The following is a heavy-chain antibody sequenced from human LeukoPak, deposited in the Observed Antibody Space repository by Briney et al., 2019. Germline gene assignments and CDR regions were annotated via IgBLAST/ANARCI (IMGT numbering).Heavy chain of an antibody. V-gene: IGHV4-59*11. CDR1: GGSISAHY. CDR3: AKFGTYPVHVSYSYYYMDV. Sequence: SETLSLTCTVSGGSISAHYWSWLRQPPGKGLEYIGDVYYTGTTNYDPSLKSRVTMSVDTSKYQFSLRLTSVTAADTALYYCAKFGTYPVHVSYSYYYMDVWGKGTTVTVSS. J-gene: IGHJ6*03. D-gene: IGHD1-26*01. CDR2: VYYTGTT.